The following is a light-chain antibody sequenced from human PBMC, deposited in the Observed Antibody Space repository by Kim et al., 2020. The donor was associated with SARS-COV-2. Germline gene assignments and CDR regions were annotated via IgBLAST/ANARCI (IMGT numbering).Light chain of an antibody. V-gene: IGKV3-20*01. CDR3: QRYGTTPRP. J-gene: IGKJ2*01. Sequence: EIVLTQSPGTMSLSPGERATLSCRASQTISNSYLAWYQQKPGQAPRLLIYGASTRATGIPDRFSGSGSETDFTLTISRLEPEDFAVYYCQRYGTTPRPFGPRTKLEI. CDR2: GAS. CDR1: QTISNSY.